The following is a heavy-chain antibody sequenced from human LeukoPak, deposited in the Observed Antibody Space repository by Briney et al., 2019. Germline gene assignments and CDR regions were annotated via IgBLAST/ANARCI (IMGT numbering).Heavy chain of an antibody. V-gene: IGHV4-4*09. CDR3: ARRAHGGGAFDI. Sequence: PSETLSLTCTVSGGSISSYYWSWIRQPPGKGLEWIGYIYTSGSTNYNPSLKSRVTIPVDTSKNQFSLKLSSVTAADTAVYYCARRAHGGGAFDIWGQGTMVTVSS. CDR1: GGSISSYY. D-gene: IGHD3-10*01. CDR2: IYTSGST. J-gene: IGHJ3*02.